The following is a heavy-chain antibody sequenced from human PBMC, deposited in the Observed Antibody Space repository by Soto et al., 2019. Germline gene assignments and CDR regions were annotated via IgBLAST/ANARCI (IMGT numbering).Heavy chain of an antibody. Sequence: EVQLLESGGGLVQPGGSLRLSCAASGFTFSSYAMSWVRQAPGKGLEWVSAISGSGGSTYYADSVKGRFTISRDNSKNTLYLQMNSLTAEDTAVYYCAKGNDFWSGYSFYFDYCGQGTLVTVSS. V-gene: IGHV3-23*01. CDR1: GFTFSSYA. CDR3: AKGNDFWSGYSFYFDY. D-gene: IGHD3-3*01. CDR2: ISGSGGST. J-gene: IGHJ4*02.